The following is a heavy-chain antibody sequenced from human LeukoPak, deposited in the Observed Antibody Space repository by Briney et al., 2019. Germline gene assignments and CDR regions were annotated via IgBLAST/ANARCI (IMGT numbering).Heavy chain of an antibody. J-gene: IGHJ4*02. Sequence: SQTPSLTCAISGDSVSSNSVVWNWIRQSPSRGLEWLGRTYYKSKWSNNYAVSVKSRIIINPDTSENQFSLQLNSVTPEDTAVYYCARGDQAFDYWGQGTLVTVSS. CDR3: ARGDQAFDY. D-gene: IGHD2-2*01. V-gene: IGHV6-1*01. CDR2: TYYKSKWSN. CDR1: GDSVSSNSVV.